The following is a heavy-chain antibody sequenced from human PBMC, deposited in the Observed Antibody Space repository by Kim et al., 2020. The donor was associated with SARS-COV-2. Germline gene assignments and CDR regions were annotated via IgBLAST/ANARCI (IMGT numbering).Heavy chain of an antibody. V-gene: IGHV1-69*13. CDR1: GGTFSSYA. CDR2: IIPIFGTA. Sequence: SVKVSCKASGGTFSSYAISWVRQAPGQGLEWMGGIIPIFGTANYAQKFQGRVTITADESTSTAYMELSSLRSEDTAVYYCARGWRYCSSTSCLRIHYYYGMDVWGQGTTVTVSS. D-gene: IGHD2-2*01. CDR3: ARGWRYCSSTSCLRIHYYYGMDV. J-gene: IGHJ6*02.